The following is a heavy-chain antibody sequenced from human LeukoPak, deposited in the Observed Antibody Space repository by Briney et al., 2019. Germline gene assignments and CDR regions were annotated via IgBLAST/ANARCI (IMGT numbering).Heavy chain of an antibody. CDR3: ARDGSWYQLIWWFDR. J-gene: IGHJ5*02. CDR1: GYTFTGYY. Sequence: ASVKVSCKASGYTFTGYYMHWVRQAPGRGLEWMGWINPNSGATKYAQKFQGRVTMTRDTSISTAYMEVSRLRFDDTAVYYCARDGSWYQLIWWFDRWGQGTLVTVSS. V-gene: IGHV1-2*02. CDR2: INPNSGAT. D-gene: IGHD2-2*01.